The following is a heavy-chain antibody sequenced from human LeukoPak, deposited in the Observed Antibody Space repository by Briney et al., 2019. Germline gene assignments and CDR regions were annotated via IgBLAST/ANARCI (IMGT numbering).Heavy chain of an antibody. D-gene: IGHD6-19*01. CDR1: GYTFTSYG. CDR3: ARAPSEAVAGKPNYDY. J-gene: IGHJ4*02. CDR2: ISAYNGNT. Sequence: ASVKVSCKASGYTFTSYGISWVRQAPGQGLAWMGWISAYNGNTNYAQKLQGRVTMTTDTSTSTAYMELRSLRSDDTAVYYCARAPSEAVAGKPNYDYWGQGTLVTVSS. V-gene: IGHV1-18*01.